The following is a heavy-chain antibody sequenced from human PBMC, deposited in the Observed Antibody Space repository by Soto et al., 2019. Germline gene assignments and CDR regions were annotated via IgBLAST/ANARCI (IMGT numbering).Heavy chain of an antibody. CDR1: GGSISSYY. J-gene: IGHJ6*02. Sequence: SETLSLTCTVSGGSISSYYWGWIRQPPGKXLEWIGYIYYSGSTNYNPSLKSRVTISVDTSKNQFSLKLSSVTAADTAVYYCARVSAGDYYGSGSYYTYGMDVWGQGTTVTVSS. CDR2: IYYSGST. CDR3: ARVSAGDYYGSGSYYTYGMDV. D-gene: IGHD3-10*01. V-gene: IGHV4-59*01.